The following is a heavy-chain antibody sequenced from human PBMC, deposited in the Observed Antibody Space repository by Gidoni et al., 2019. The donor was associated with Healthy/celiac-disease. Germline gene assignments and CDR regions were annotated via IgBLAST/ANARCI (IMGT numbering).Heavy chain of an antibody. V-gene: IGHV3-9*01. Sequence: EVQLVESGGGLVQPGRSLRLSCAASGFTFDDYAMHWVRQAPGKCLEWVSGISGNSGSIGYADSVKGRFTISRDNAKNSLYLQMNSLRAEDTALYYCAKDGGIAVAGLVDYWGQGTLVTVSS. CDR3: AKDGGIAVAGLVDY. CDR2: ISGNSGSI. CDR1: GFTFDDYA. D-gene: IGHD6-19*01. J-gene: IGHJ4*02.